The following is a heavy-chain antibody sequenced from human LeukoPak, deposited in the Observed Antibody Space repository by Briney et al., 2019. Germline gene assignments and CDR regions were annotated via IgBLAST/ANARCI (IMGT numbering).Heavy chain of an antibody. CDR1: GYTFTSCG. CDR3: ASDPKAPYDFWSGRPGYYYGMDV. J-gene: IGHJ6*02. Sequence: WAAVKVSCKASGYTFTSCGISWVRQAPAQGLEWMGWISAYNGNTNYAQQRQGRVTMTTDTPTSTAYMELRSMRSDDTAVYYCASDPKAPYDFWSGRPGYYYGMDVWGQGTTVTVSS. V-gene: IGHV1-18*01. D-gene: IGHD3-3*01. CDR2: ISAYNGNT.